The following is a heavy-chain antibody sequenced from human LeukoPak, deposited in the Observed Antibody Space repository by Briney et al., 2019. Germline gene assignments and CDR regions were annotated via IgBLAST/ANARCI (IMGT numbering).Heavy chain of an antibody. CDR3: ARDRNTDFWSGYYTNYFDD. D-gene: IGHD3-3*01. V-gene: IGHV3-30*04. Sequence: PGGSLRLSCAASGFTFSSYEMNWVRQAPGKGLEWVAYIQYDGSNEQYADSVKGRFSISRDSSKNILYLQMNSLRAEDTAVYFCARDRNTDFWSGYYTNYFDDWGQGTLVTVSS. J-gene: IGHJ4*02. CDR2: IQYDGSNE. CDR1: GFTFSSYE.